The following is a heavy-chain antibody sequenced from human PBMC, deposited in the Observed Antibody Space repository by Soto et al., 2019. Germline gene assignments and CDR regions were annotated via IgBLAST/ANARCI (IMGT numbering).Heavy chain of an antibody. J-gene: IGHJ4*02. V-gene: IGHV4-59*01. D-gene: IGHD1-1*01. Sequence: PSETLSLTCTVSGGSISSYYWSWIRQPPGKGLEWIGYIYYSGSTNYNPSLKSRVTMTRDTSISTAYMELSRLRSDDTAVYYCARDLEPYSFDYWGQGTLVTVSS. CDR3: ARDLEPYSFDY. CDR1: GGSISSYY. CDR2: IYYSGST.